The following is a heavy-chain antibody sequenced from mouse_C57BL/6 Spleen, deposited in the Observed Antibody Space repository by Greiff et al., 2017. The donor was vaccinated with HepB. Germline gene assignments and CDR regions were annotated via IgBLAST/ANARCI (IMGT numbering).Heavy chain of an antibody. CDR1: GYAFSSSW. V-gene: IGHV1-82*01. CDR3: ARSPGSSYFDY. D-gene: IGHD1-1*01. J-gene: IGHJ2*01. Sequence: QVQLQQSGPELVKPGASVKISCKASGYAFSSSWMNWVKQRPGKGLEWIGRIYPGDGDTNYNGKFKGKATLTADKSSSTAYMQLSSLTSEDSAVYFCARSPGSSYFDYWGQGTTLTVSS. CDR2: IYPGDGDT.